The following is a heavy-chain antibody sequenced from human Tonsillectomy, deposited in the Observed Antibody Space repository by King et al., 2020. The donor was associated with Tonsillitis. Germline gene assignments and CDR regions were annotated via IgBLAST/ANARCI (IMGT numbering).Heavy chain of an antibody. Sequence: DVQLVESGAEVKKPGESLRISCKGSGYSFTSYWISWVRQMPGKGLEWMGRIDPSDSYTNYSPSFQGHVTIPADKSISTAYLQWSSLKASDTAMYYCARVNDFWGGYNNWFDPWGQGTLVTVSS. J-gene: IGHJ5*02. D-gene: IGHD3-3*01. CDR2: IDPSDSYT. V-gene: IGHV5-10-1*03. CDR1: GYSFTSYW. CDR3: ARVNDFWGGYNNWFDP.